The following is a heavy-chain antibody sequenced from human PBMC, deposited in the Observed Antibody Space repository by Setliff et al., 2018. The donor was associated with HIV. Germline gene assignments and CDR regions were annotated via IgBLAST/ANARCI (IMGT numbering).Heavy chain of an antibody. CDR3: ARRIWFGTTDY. V-gene: IGHV4-34*01. CDR2: INHSGST. D-gene: IGHD3-10*01. J-gene: IGHJ4*02. Sequence: PSETLSLTCAVYGGSFSGYYWSWIRQPPGKGLEWIGEINHSGSTNYNPSLKSRVTISVDTSKNQFSLKLSSVTAADTAVHYCARRIWFGTTDYWGQGTLVTVSS. CDR1: GGSFSGYY.